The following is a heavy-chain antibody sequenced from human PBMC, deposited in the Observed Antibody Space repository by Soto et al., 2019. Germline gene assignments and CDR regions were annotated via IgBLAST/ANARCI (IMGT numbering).Heavy chain of an antibody. Sequence: PGGSLSLSCAASGFTFDDYAMHWVRQAPGKGLEWVSLISWDGGSTYYADPVKGRFTISRDNSKNSLYLQMNSLRAEDTALYYCAKDIDDKVPRYYYYYGMDVWGQGTTVTVSS. D-gene: IGHD3-9*01. V-gene: IGHV3-43D*04. J-gene: IGHJ6*02. CDR3: AKDIDDKVPRYYYYYGMDV. CDR1: GFTFDDYA. CDR2: ISWDGGST.